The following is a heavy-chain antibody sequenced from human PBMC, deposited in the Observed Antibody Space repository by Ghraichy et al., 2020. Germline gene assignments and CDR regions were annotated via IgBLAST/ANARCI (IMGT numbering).Heavy chain of an antibody. Sequence: GGSRRLSCAASGFTFSYYEMNWVRQAPGKGLEWLSYISSRGETTFYADSLKGRFTIARDNAKNSLYLLMNSLRAEDTAVYYCARDSYYDSGTYYNGYGMDVWGKGTTVTVSS. CDR3: ARDSYYDSGTYYNGYGMDV. CDR1: GFTFSYYE. CDR2: ISSRGETT. J-gene: IGHJ6*04. D-gene: IGHD3-10*01. V-gene: IGHV3-48*03.